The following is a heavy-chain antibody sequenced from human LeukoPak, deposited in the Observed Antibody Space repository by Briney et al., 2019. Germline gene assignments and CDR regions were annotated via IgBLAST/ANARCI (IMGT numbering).Heavy chain of an antibody. V-gene: IGHV3-11*04. J-gene: IGHJ4*02. CDR3: ARELDLYNWNYGGGYYFDC. Sequence: GGSLRLSCAASGFTFSDYYMSLIRQAPGKGLEWVSYISSSGSTIYYADSVKGRFTISRDNAKNSLYLQMNSLRAEDTAVYYCARELDLYNWNYGGGYYFDCWGQGTLVTVSS. CDR2: ISSSGSTI. D-gene: IGHD1-7*01. CDR1: GFTFSDYY.